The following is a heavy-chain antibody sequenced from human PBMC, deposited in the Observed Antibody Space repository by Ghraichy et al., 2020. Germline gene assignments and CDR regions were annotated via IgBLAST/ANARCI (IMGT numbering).Heavy chain of an antibody. V-gene: IGHV4-34*01. CDR3: ARNGYWYFDT. J-gene: IGHJ2*01. Sequence: SETLSLTCAVYGGSFSGHYWSWIRQPPGKGLEWIGEINHSGITNYNPSLKSRVTILVDTSQNQLSLKLTSVTAADTAVYYCARNGYWYFDTWGRGTLVTVSS. CDR2: INHSGIT. CDR1: GGSFSGHY.